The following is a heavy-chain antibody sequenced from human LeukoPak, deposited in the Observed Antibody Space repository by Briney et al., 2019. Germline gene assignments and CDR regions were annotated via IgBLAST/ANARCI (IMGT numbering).Heavy chain of an antibody. J-gene: IGHJ4*02. CDR1: GFTFSSYA. CDR3: AKDGQYGDFDY. D-gene: IGHD4-17*01. V-gene: IGHV3-30*04. Sequence: GGSLRLSCAASGFTFSSYAMHWVRQAPGKGLEWVAVISYDGSNKYYADSVKGRFTISRDNSKNTLYLQMNSLRAEDTAVYYCAKDGQYGDFDYWGQGTLVTVSS. CDR2: ISYDGSNK.